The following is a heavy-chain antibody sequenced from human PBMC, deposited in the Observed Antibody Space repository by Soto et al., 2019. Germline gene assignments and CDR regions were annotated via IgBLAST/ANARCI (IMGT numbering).Heavy chain of an antibody. D-gene: IGHD3-10*01. CDR2: ISSSSSTI. Sequence: GGSMSVSWAAAGCTFSSYGRNWVRQAPGKGLEWVSYISSSSSTIYYADSVKGRFTISRDNAKNSLYLQMNSLRAEDTAVYYCARGGSLNWFDPWGQGTLVTVSS. V-gene: IGHV3-48*01. CDR3: ARGGSLNWFDP. CDR1: GCTFSSYG. J-gene: IGHJ5*02.